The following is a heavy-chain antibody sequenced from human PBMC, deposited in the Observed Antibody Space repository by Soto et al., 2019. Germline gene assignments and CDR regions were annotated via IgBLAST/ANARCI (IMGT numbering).Heavy chain of an antibody. J-gene: IGHJ4*02. CDR2: IVVGSGNT. Sequence: QMQMVQSGPEVKKPGTSVKVSCQASGFTFTSSAVQWVRQARGQRLEWIGWIVVGSGNTNYAQKFKERVTITRDRSTSTAYMELSSLRYEDTAVYYCAADGRDGYNFHYWGQGTLVTVSS. CDR1: GFTFTSSA. V-gene: IGHV1-58*01. CDR3: AADGRDGYNFHY. D-gene: IGHD5-12*01.